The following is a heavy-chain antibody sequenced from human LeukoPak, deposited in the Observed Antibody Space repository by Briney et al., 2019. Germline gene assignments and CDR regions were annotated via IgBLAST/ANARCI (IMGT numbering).Heavy chain of an antibody. J-gene: IGHJ4*02. Sequence: GGSLRLSCAASGFTSSSYAMHWVRQAPGKGLEWVAVISYDGSNKYYADSVKGRFTISRDNSKNTLYLQMNSLRAEDTAVYYCAKVIGGSLYSIDYWGQGTLVTVSS. V-gene: IGHV3-30-3*01. CDR2: ISYDGSNK. CDR1: GFTSSSYA. D-gene: IGHD1-26*01. CDR3: AKVIGGSLYSIDY.